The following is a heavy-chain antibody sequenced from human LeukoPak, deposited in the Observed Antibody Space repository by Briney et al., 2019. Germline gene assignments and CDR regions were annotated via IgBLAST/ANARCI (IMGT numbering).Heavy chain of an antibody. Sequence: SQTLSLTCAISGDSVSSNSAAWNWIRQSPSRGLEWLGRTYYRSKWYNDYAVSVKSRITINPDTSKNQFSLQLNSVTPEDTAVYYCARAGIAVAGSQSRFDPWGQGTLVTVSS. V-gene: IGHV6-1*01. CDR1: GDSVSSNSAA. CDR2: TYYRSKWYN. J-gene: IGHJ5*02. CDR3: ARAGIAVAGSQSRFDP. D-gene: IGHD6-19*01.